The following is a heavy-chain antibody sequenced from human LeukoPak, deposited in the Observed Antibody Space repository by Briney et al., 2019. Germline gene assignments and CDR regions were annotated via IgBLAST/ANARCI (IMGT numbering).Heavy chain of an antibody. CDR2: TSYDGSYK. CDR1: GFTFTIYG. J-gene: IGHJ4*02. V-gene: IGHV3-30*18. Sequence: GGSLRLSCAASGFTFTIYGIHWVRQAPGKGLEWVALTSYDGSYKYYADSVKGRFTISRDNSKNTLYLQMNSLKPEDTAAYYCAKSQCGGDCYLDSWGQGTLVTVSS. D-gene: IGHD2-21*02. CDR3: AKSQCGGDCYLDS.